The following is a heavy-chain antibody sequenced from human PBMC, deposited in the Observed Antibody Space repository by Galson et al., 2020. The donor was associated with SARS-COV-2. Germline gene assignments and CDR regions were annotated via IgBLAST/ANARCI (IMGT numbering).Heavy chain of an antibody. CDR1: GFSLTTPGMR. D-gene: IGHD1-26*01. V-gene: IGHV2-70*04. Sequence: SGPTLVKPTQTLTLTCIFSGFSLTTPGMRVSWIRQPPGKALEWVARIDWDDDKFYSTSLKTRLTISKDTSRNQVVLTMTDMDPVDTATYYCGRTPVSGRGLDYWGQGTLVTVSS. CDR3: GRTPVSGRGLDY. J-gene: IGHJ4*02. CDR2: IDWDDDK.